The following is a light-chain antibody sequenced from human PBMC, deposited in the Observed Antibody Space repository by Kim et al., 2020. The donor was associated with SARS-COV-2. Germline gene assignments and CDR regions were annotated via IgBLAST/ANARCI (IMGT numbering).Light chain of an antibody. CDR1: SSDVGGYNY. CDR3: ISFTSSRTWV. Sequence: GQSITISCPGTSSDVGGYNYVSWYQQHPGKAPKVMIYDVTKRPSGISDRFSGSKSGNTASLTISGLQAEDEADYYCISFTSSRTWVFGGGTKVTVL. CDR2: DVT. V-gene: IGLV2-14*04. J-gene: IGLJ3*02.